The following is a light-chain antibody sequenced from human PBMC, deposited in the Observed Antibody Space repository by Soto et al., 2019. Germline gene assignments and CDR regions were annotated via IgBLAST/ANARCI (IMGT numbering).Light chain of an antibody. J-gene: IGKJ3*01. CDR2: WAS. Sequence: IVMTQSPDSQAVSLGERATINCKSSQSVLYSSNNKNYLAWYQQKPGQPPKLLIYWASTRESGVPDRFRGSGSGTDFTLTISSLQADDVAVYYCQQYYITPFTFCPGTKLDIQ. CDR3: QQYYITPFT. V-gene: IGKV4-1*01. CDR1: QSVLYSSNNKNY.